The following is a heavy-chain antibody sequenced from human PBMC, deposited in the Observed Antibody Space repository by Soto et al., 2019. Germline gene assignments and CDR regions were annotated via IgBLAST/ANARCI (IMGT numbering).Heavy chain of an antibody. D-gene: IGHD2-2*01. CDR2: IYYSGTT. CDR3: ARGVAWCSDISCFTHY. Sequence: PSETLSLTCAVSGGPISSYYWSWIRQAPGSGLEWIGYIYYSGTTKYNPSLKSRVAISLDTSKKQFSLQLRSVTAADTAVYYCARGVAWCSDISCFTHYWGQGILVTVSS. V-gene: IGHV4-59*01. J-gene: IGHJ4*02. CDR1: GGPISSYY.